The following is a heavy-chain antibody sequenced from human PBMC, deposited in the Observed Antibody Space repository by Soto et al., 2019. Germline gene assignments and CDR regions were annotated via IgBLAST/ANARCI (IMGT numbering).Heavy chain of an antibody. V-gene: IGHV4-61*01. J-gene: IGHJ4*02. CDR3: ARLWGWYFDY. CDR2: MYYGGST. CDR1: GGSVSSGSYY. Sequence: PSETLSLTCTVSGGSVSSGSYYCSWIRQPPGKGLEWIGYMYYGGSTNYNPSLKSRATISVDTSKNQFSLKLSSVTAADTAVYYCARLWGWYFDYWGQGTLVTVSS. D-gene: IGHD2-21*01.